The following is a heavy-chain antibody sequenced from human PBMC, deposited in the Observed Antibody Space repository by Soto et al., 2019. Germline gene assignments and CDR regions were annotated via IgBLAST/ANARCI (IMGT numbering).Heavy chain of an antibody. J-gene: IGHJ6*02. D-gene: IGHD6-13*01. V-gene: IGHV5-10-1*01. CDR1: GYSFTSYW. CDR3: ARRLQLVLVYYYGMDV. Sequence: ESLKISRKGSGYSFTSYWISWVRQMPGKGLEWMGRIDPSDSYTNYSPSFQGHVTISADKSISTAYLQWRSLKASDTAMYYCARRLQLVLVYYYGMDVWGQGTTVTVSS. CDR2: IDPSDSYT.